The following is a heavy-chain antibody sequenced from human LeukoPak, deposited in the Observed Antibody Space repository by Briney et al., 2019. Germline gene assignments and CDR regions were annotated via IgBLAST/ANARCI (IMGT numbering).Heavy chain of an antibody. J-gene: IGHJ4*02. Sequence: SETLSLTCAAYGGSFSGYYWGWIRQPPGKGLEWIGSIYYSGSTYYNPSLKSRVTISVDTSKNQFSLKLSSVTAADTAVYYCARDPTGTSNFDYWGQGTLVTVSS. CDR2: IYYSGST. D-gene: IGHD1-1*01. V-gene: IGHV4-34*01. CDR1: GGSFSGYY. CDR3: ARDPTGTSNFDY.